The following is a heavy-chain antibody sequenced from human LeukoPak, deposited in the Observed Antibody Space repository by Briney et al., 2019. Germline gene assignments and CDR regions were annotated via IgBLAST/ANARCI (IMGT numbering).Heavy chain of an antibody. CDR2: IYYSGST. J-gene: IGHJ4*02. CDR3: ARDAVDTAMAPDFEY. Sequence: SETLSLTCTVSGGSISSGGYYWSWIRQPPGKGLEWIGYIYYSGSTYYNPSLKSRVTISVDTSKNQFSLKLSSVTAADTAVYYCARDAVDTAMAPDFEYWGQGTLVTVSS. D-gene: IGHD5-18*01. V-gene: IGHV4-30-4*08. CDR1: GGSISSGGYY.